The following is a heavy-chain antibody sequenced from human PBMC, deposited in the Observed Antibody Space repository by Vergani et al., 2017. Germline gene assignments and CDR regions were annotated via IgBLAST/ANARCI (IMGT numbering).Heavy chain of an antibody. J-gene: IGHJ4*02. CDR3: ARQGVTFGGVIALDY. D-gene: IGHD3-16*02. CDR2: IYYSGST. CDR1: GGSISSSSYY. V-gene: IGHV4-39*01. Sequence: QLQLQESGPGLVKPSETLSLTCTVSGGSISSSSYYWGWIRQPPGKGLEWIGSIYYSGSTYYNPSLKSRVTISVDTSKNQFSLKLSSVTAADTAVYYCARQGVTFGGVIALDYWGQGTLVTVSS.